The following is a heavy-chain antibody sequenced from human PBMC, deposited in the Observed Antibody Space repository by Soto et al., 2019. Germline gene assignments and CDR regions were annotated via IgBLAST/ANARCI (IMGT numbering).Heavy chain of an antibody. D-gene: IGHD2-2*01. Sequence: GGSLRLSCAAPGFTFSSYGMHWVRQAPGKGLEWVAVIWYDGSNKYYADSVKGRFTISRDNSKNTLYLQMNSLRAEDTAVYYCARDDCSSTSCYALANFDYWGQGTLVTVSS. CDR1: GFTFSSYG. J-gene: IGHJ4*02. CDR3: ARDDCSSTSCYALANFDY. CDR2: IWYDGSNK. V-gene: IGHV3-33*01.